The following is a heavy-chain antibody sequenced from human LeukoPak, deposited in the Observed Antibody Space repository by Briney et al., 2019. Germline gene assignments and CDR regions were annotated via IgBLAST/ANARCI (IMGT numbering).Heavy chain of an antibody. CDR2: IIPIFGTA. Sequence: SVKVSCKASGGTFSSYAISWVRQAPGQGLEWMGGIIPIFGTANYAQKFQGRVTITADESTSTACMELSSLRSEDTAVYYCARDLLYGSGSVFDYWGQGTLVTVPS. CDR3: ARDLLYGSGSVFDY. D-gene: IGHD3-10*01. V-gene: IGHV1-69*01. CDR1: GGTFSSYA. J-gene: IGHJ4*02.